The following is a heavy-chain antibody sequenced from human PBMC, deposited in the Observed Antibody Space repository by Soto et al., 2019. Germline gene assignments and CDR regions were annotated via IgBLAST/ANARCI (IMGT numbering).Heavy chain of an antibody. Sequence: ASVKVSCKTSGYTFTSYGISWVRQAPGQGLEWMGWISAYNGNTNYAQKLQGRVTMTTDTSTSTAYMELRSLRSDDTAVYYCARGEGYYDSSGYYLGDAFDIWGQGTMVTVSS. CDR2: ISAYNGNT. CDR3: ARGEGYYDSSGYYLGDAFDI. V-gene: IGHV1-18*01. J-gene: IGHJ3*02. CDR1: GYTFTSYG. D-gene: IGHD3-22*01.